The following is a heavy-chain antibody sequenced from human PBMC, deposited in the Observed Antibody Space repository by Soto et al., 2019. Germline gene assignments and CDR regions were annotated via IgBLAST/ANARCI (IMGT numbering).Heavy chain of an antibody. Sequence: TSETLSLTCAVYGGSFSGYYWSWIRQPPGKGLEWIGEINHSGSTNYNPSLKSRVTISVDTSKNQFSLKLSSVTAADTAVYYCASSTQYFFDSSGFPTGPHFALDVWGRGKMVT. CDR3: ASSTQYFFDSSGFPTGPHFALDV. V-gene: IGHV4-34*01. J-gene: IGHJ3*01. D-gene: IGHD3-22*01. CDR2: INHSGST. CDR1: GGSFSGYY.